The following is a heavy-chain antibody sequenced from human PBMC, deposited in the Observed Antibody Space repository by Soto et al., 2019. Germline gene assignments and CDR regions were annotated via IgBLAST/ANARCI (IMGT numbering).Heavy chain of an antibody. V-gene: IGHV1-2*04. D-gene: IGHD2-2*01. CDR3: ARSGEYCSSTSCYGGDYYYGMDV. CDR2: INPNSGGT. CDR1: GYTFTGYY. J-gene: IGHJ6*02. Sequence: QVQLVQSGAEVKKPGASVKVCCKASGYTFTGYYMHWVRQAPGQGLEWMGWINPNSGGTNYAQKFQGWVTMTRDTSISTAYMELSRLRSDDTAVYYCARSGEYCSSTSCYGGDYYYGMDVWGQGTTVTVSS.